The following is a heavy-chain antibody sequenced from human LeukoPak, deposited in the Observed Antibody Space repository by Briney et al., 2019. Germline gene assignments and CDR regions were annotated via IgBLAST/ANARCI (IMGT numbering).Heavy chain of an antibody. V-gene: IGHV4-61*02. CDR2: IYTSGST. Sequence: SQTLSLTCTVSGGSISSGSYYWSWIRQPAGKGLEWIGRIYTSGSTNYNPSLKSRVTISVDTSKNQFSLKLSSVTAADTAVYYCARGRAVAGTDYHYYGMDVWGQGTTVTVSS. D-gene: IGHD6-19*01. CDR3: ARGRAVAGTDYHYYGMDV. CDR1: GGSISSGSYY. J-gene: IGHJ6*02.